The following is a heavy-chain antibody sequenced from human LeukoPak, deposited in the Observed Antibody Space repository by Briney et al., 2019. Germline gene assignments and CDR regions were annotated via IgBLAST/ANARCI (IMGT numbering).Heavy chain of an antibody. CDR3: ARETYGDYGWYFDL. D-gene: IGHD4-17*01. CDR1: GFPFSSYW. V-gene: IGHV3-21*01. J-gene: IGHJ2*01. Sequence: GGSLRLSCVASGFPFSSYWMTWVRQAPGKGLEWVSSISSSSSYIYYADSVKGRFTISRDNAKNSLYLQMNSLRAEDTAVYYCARETYGDYGWYFDLWGRGTLVTVSS. CDR2: ISSSSSYI.